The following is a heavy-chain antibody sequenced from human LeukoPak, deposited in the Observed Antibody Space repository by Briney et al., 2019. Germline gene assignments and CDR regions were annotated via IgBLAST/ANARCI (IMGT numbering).Heavy chain of an antibody. Sequence: GGSLRLSCAASAFTFSSYGMHWVRQAPGKGLEWVAVTSYDRSNKYYADSVKGGFTISRDNSKNTLYLQMNSLRAEDTAVYYCAAHTSAGTWAFDIWGQGTMVTVSS. J-gene: IGHJ3*02. CDR2: TSYDRSNK. D-gene: IGHD6-13*01. CDR3: AAHTSAGTWAFDI. V-gene: IGHV3-30*03. CDR1: AFTFSSYG.